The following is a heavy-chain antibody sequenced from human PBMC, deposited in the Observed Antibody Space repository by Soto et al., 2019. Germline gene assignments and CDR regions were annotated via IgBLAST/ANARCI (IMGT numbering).Heavy chain of an antibody. V-gene: IGHV6-1*01. Sequence: SQTLSPTCAISGDRVTSTAASLIWHRQYTSTGLGLRGRTYFRSKWYNDYAVAVKSRIIINPDTSNNQFSLQLNSVTPEDTAVYFCAKGDNLGPKTGYAFDPWGQGIMVTVS. CDR1: GDRVTSTAAS. CDR2: TYFRSKWYN. D-gene: IGHD5-12*01. CDR3: AKGDNLGPKTGYAFDP. J-gene: IGHJ5*02.